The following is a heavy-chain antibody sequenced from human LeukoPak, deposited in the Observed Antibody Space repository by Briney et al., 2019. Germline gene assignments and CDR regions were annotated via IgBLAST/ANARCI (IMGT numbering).Heavy chain of an antibody. V-gene: IGHV5-51*01. CDR1: GYSFTSYW. D-gene: IGHD5-18*01. CDR3: ARHRELGYSYWAYFDY. Sequence: GESLKISCKGSGYSFTSYWIGWVRQMPGKGLEWMGIIYPGDSDTRYSLSFQGQVTISADKSISTAYLQWSSLKASDTAMYYCARHRELGYSYWAYFDYWGQGTLVTVSS. CDR2: IYPGDSDT. J-gene: IGHJ4*02.